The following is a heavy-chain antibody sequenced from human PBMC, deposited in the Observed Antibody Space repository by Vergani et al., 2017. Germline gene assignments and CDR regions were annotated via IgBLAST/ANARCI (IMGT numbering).Heavy chain of an antibody. Sequence: QVQLQGTGPGLVQPSQTLSLTCTVSGGSISSGDYYWSWIRQPPGKGLEWIGYIYYSVSTYYNPSLKSRITISVDTSKNQFSLKLSSVTAADTAVYYCARKAVVGPTGYYYYGMDVWGQGTTVTVSS. D-gene: IGHD1-26*01. CDR2: IYYSVST. CDR3: ARKAVVGPTGYYYYGMDV. V-gene: IGHV4-30-4*08. CDR1: GGSISSGDYY. J-gene: IGHJ6*02.